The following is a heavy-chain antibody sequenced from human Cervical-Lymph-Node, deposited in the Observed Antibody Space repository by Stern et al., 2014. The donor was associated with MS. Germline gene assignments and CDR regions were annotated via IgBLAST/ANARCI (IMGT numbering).Heavy chain of an antibody. CDR3: ARGLLGSENAFDI. J-gene: IGHJ3*02. CDR1: GYTFTSYG. D-gene: IGHD2-15*01. Sequence: MHLEESGPEVKKPRASVKVSCKASGYTFTSYGISCVRHAPGQGLERLGWISAYNGNTNYAQKLQGRVTMTTDTSTSTAYMELRSLRSDDTAVYYCARGLLGSENAFDIWGQGTMVTVSS. CDR2: ISAYNGNT. V-gene: IGHV1-18*01.